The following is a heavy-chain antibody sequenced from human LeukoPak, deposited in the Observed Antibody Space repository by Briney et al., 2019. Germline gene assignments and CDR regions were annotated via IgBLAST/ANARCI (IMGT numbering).Heavy chain of an antibody. CDR1: GFTFNSYS. Sequence: GGSLRLSCAASGFTFNSYSMNWVRQAPGKGLEWVSFISSSSSYIYYADSVKGRFTISRDNAKNSLYLQMNSLRAEDTAVYYCAKGERITMIVVVIGYFQHWGQGTLVTVSS. CDR2: ISSSSSYI. D-gene: IGHD3-22*01. J-gene: IGHJ1*01. V-gene: IGHV3-21*04. CDR3: AKGERITMIVVVIGYFQH.